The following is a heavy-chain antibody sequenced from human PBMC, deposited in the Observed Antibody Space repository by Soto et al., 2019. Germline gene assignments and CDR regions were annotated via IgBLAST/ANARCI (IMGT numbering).Heavy chain of an antibody. J-gene: IGHJ6*02. V-gene: IGHV1-18*04. CDR2: ISAYNGNT. Sequence: ASVKVSCNASGYTFTSYGISWLRQAPGQGLEWMGWISAYNGNTNYAQKLQGRVTMTTDTSTSTAYMELRSLRSDDTAVYYCARGRDLTLYYGMDVWGQGTTVTVSS. CDR1: GYTFTSYG. CDR3: ARGRDLTLYYGMDV.